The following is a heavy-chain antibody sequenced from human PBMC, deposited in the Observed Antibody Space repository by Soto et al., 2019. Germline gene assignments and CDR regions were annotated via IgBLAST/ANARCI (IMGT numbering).Heavy chain of an antibody. V-gene: IGHV3-7*01. CDR2: IKQDGSEK. CDR1: GFTFSSYW. Sequence: EVQLVESGGGLVQPGGSLRLSCAASGFTFSSYWMSWVRQAPGKGLEWVANIKQDGSEKYYVDSVKGRFTISRDNAKNSLYLQMNRLRAEDTAVYYCARDFGLRGYSYVEVTAYFDYWGQGTLVTVSA. CDR3: ARDFGLRGYSYVEVTAYFDY. D-gene: IGHD5-18*01. J-gene: IGHJ4*02.